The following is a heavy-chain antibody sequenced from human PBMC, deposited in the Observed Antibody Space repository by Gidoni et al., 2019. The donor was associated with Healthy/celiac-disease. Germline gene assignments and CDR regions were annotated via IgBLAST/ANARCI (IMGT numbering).Heavy chain of an antibody. Sequence: QVQLVQSGAEVKKPGASVKVSCKASGYRFSGYYIHWVRQAPGQGLEWLGRINPNSGGINYAQKFQGRVTMTRETSISTAYMELNRLRSDDTAVYYCAREELGIGPVFEYWGQGTLVTVSS. V-gene: IGHV1-2*06. CDR1: GYRFSGYY. CDR3: AREELGIGPVFEY. D-gene: IGHD6-13*01. J-gene: IGHJ4*02. CDR2: INPNSGGI.